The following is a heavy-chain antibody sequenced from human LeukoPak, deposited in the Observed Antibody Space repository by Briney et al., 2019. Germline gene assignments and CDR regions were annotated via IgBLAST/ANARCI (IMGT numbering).Heavy chain of an antibody. CDR1: GFTFSDYA. CDR3: AKDFNYYDSSGYYDY. D-gene: IGHD3-22*01. V-gene: IGHV3-23*01. Sequence: GGSLRLSCGTSGFTFSDYAMNWVRQAPGKEMEWVSSITGRTGDTYVADSVRGRFTISRDNSKNTLYLQMNSLRAEDTAVYYCAKDFNYYDSSGYYDYWGQGTLVTVSS. CDR2: ITGRTGDT. J-gene: IGHJ4*02.